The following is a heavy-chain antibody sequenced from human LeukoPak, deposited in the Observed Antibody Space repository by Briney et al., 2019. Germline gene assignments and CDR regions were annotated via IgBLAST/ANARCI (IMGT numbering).Heavy chain of an antibody. CDR1: GFTFSSYS. D-gene: IGHD2-15*01. J-gene: IGHJ4*02. V-gene: IGHV3-21*01. Sequence: GGSLRLSRAASGFTFSSYSMNWVRQAPGKGLEWVSSISSSSSYIYYADSVKGRFTISRDNAKNSLYLQMNSLRAEDTAVYYCAAYCSGGSCYMDFDYWGQGTLVTVSS. CDR3: AAYCSGGSCYMDFDY. CDR2: ISSSSSYI.